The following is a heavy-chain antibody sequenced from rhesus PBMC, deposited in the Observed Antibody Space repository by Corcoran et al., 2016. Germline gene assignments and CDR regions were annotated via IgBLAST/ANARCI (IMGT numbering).Heavy chain of an antibody. D-gene: IGHD5-30*01. V-gene: IGHV4S19*01. CDR3: ARDLDTVGTD. CDR1: GGSISRSTW. Sequence: QVQLQESGPGLVQPSETLSLTCAVSGGSISRSTWWSWIRQPPGKGLEWIGYISGSRRSTYYNPSHKSRGTISKGTSKNQFSLKLSSVTAADAAVYYCARDLDTVGTDWGQGVLVTVSS. J-gene: IGHJ4*01. CDR2: ISGSRRST.